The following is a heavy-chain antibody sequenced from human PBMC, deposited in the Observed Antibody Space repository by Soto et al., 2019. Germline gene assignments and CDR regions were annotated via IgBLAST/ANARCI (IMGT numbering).Heavy chain of an antibody. CDR3: ARGSDRYNWNDTWDY. J-gene: IGHJ4*02. CDR1: GYTLSRYG. Sequence: QVQLVQSGAEVKKPGASVKVSCKASGYTLSRYGITWMRQAPGQGLEWLGWITTYQSQTIYAQKVQGRVTLTTDTSTNTAYMDQTSLKSDDTAVYYCARGSDRYNWNDTWDYWGQGTQVNVSS. D-gene: IGHD1-1*01. CDR2: ITTYQSQT. V-gene: IGHV1-18*01.